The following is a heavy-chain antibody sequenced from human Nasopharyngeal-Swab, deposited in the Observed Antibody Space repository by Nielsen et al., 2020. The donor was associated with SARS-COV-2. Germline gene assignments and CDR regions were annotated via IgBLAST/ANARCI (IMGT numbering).Heavy chain of an antibody. Sequence: ASVKVSCKTSGDTFSDYFLNWVREAPGQGLEGMGRLNPNTGVANYAQKFQGRVTMTRDTSLSTGYMELSSLRSDDTAVYYCARKKQLVRPFDYWGQGTLVTVSS. CDR2: LNPNTGVA. V-gene: IGHV1-2*06. D-gene: IGHD6-13*01. J-gene: IGHJ4*02. CDR3: ARKKQLVRPFDY. CDR1: GDTFSDYF.